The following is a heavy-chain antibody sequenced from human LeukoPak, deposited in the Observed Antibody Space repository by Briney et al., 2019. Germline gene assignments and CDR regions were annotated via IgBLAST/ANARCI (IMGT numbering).Heavy chain of an antibody. CDR1: GGTFSSYA. CDR2: IIPILGIA. Sequence: GASVKVSCKASGGTFSSYAISWVRQAPGQGLEWMGRIIPILGIANYAQKFQGRVTITADKSTSKAYMELSSLRSEDTAVYYCARDGPYNWNDVGYGMDVWGQGTTVTVSS. J-gene: IGHJ6*02. D-gene: IGHD1-1*01. V-gene: IGHV1-69*04. CDR3: ARDGPYNWNDVGYGMDV.